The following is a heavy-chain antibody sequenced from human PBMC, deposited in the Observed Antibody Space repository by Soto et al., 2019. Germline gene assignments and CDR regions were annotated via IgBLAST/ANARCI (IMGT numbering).Heavy chain of an antibody. CDR2: MNPNSGNT. Sequence: GASVEVACKASGYNCKTFYIYWVRQATGHGLEWMGWMNPNSGNTGYAQELRGRVTMTRNTSHTTAYMELTSLTSDDTGVYYCAGGNFRYWGQGTLVTVS. V-gene: IGHV1-8*02. CDR1: GYNCKTFY. J-gene: IGHJ4*02. CDR3: AGGNFRY.